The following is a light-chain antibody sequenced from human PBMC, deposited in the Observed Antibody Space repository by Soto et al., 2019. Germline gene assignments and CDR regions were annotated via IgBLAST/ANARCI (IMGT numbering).Light chain of an antibody. CDR2: EVA. J-gene: IGLJ3*02. CDR3: SSHADSYNWV. CDR1: NSDVGGYDY. Sequence: QSALTQPPSASGSPGQSVTISCTGTNSDVGGYDYVSWYQQHPGKAPKLMIYEVAKRPSGVPDRFSGYKSGNTASLTVSGLQAEDEADYYCSSHADSYNWVFGGGTKLTVL. V-gene: IGLV2-8*01.